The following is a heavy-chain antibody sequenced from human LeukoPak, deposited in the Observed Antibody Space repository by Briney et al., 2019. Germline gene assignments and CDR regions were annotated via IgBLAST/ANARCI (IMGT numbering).Heavy chain of an antibody. Sequence: ASVKVSCTASGYTFTDYYIHWVRQAPGQGLEWMGWINPNSGGTNYAQKFQGRVTMTRDTSISTAYMELSRLTSDDTAVYYCERNYDRSGNRWFDPWGQGTPVTVSS. V-gene: IGHV1-2*02. CDR3: ERNYDRSGNRWFDP. J-gene: IGHJ5*02. CDR1: GYTFTDYY. CDR2: INPNSGGT. D-gene: IGHD3-22*01.